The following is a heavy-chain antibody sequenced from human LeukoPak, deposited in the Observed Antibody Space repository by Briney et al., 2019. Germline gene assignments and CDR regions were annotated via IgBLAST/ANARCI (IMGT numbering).Heavy chain of an antibody. V-gene: IGHV4-34*01. CDR2: INHSGST. CDR1: GGSFSGYY. D-gene: IGHD2-2*01. J-gene: IGHJ5*02. Sequence: PSETLSLTCAVYGGSFSGYYWSWIRQPPGKGLEWIGEINHSGSTNYNPSLKSRVTISVDTSKNQFSLKLSSVTAADTAVYYCARSKGQRVPAAMRRGMNWFDPWGQETLVTVSS. CDR3: ARSKGQRVPAAMRRGMNWFDP.